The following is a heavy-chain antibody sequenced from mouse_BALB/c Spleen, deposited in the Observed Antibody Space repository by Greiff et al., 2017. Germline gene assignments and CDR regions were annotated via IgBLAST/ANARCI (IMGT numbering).Heavy chain of an antibody. CDR2: IWAGGST. V-gene: IGHV2-9*02. CDR1: GFSLTSYG. J-gene: IGHJ3*01. D-gene: IGHD2-4*01. Sequence: VNVVESGPGLVAPSQSLSITCTVSGFSLTSYGVHWVRQPPGKGLEWLGVIWAGGSTNYNSALMSRLSISKDNSKSQVFLKMNSLQTDDTAMYYCARVITTKGFAYWGQGTLVTVSA. CDR3: ARVITTKGFAY.